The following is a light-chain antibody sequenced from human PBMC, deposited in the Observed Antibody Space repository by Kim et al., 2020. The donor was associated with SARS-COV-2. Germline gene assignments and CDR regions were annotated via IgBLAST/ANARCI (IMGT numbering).Light chain of an antibody. CDR1: ERISANY. CDR3: QQYVSSPYT. J-gene: IGKJ2*01. Sequence: SPGARVTLSCRAGERISANYLAWYQKKSGQAPRLLIYATSTRVTGSPDRFSGSVSGTDFTLTISRLEPEDLAVYYCQQYVSSPYTFGQGTKLEI. V-gene: IGKV3-20*01. CDR2: ATS.